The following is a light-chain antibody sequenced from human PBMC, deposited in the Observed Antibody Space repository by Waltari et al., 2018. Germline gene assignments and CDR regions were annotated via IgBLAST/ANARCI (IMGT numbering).Light chain of an antibody. CDR3: CSYAGLGIYV. CDR2: EVT. V-gene: IGLV2-23*02. J-gene: IGLJ1*01. Sequence: QSGLTQPDSVSGSPGQSITITCTGTSSDVGNYNLVAWYQQYPGHAPKLMVYEVTKRTSGVSDRFSGSKSGNTASLTIYGLQSEDEADYYCCSYAGLGIYVFGTGTKVTVL. CDR1: SSDVGNYNL.